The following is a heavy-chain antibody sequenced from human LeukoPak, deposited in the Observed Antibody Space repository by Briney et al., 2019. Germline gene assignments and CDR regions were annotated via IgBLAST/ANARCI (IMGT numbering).Heavy chain of an antibody. CDR3: ATDLVRGVMGY. CDR2: IYNSGGT. Sequence: SQTLSLTCTVYGGSISSGGHYWSWIRQHPGKGLEWIGHIYNSGGTYYNPSLKSRVTISVDTSKNQFSLKLSSVTAADTAVYYCATDLVRGVMGYWGQGTLVTVPS. D-gene: IGHD3-10*01. J-gene: IGHJ4*02. CDR1: GGSISSGGHY. V-gene: IGHV4-31*03.